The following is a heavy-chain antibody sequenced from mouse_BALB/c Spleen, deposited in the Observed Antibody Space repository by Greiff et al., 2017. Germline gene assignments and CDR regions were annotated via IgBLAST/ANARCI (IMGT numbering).Heavy chain of an antibody. Sequence: EVQLQQSGPGLVKPSQSLSLTCTVTGYSITSDYAWNWIRQFPGNKLEWMGYISYSGSTSYNPSLKSRISITRDTSKNQFFLQLNSVTTEDTATYYCARLGGYGYFDYWGQGTTLTVSS. CDR3: ARLGGYGYFDY. D-gene: IGHD2-14*01. J-gene: IGHJ2*01. CDR1: GYSITSDYA. V-gene: IGHV3-2*02. CDR2: ISYSGST.